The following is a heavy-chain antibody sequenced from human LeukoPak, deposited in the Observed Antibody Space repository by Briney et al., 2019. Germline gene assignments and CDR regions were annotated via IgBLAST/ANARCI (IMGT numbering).Heavy chain of an antibody. Sequence: NPSETLSLTCTVSGGSISSGDYYWSWIRQPPGKGLEWIGYIYYSGSTYYNPSLKSRVTISVDTSKNQFSLKPSSVTAADTAVYYCALTIFGVARRPEAFDIWGQGTMVTVSS. D-gene: IGHD3-3*01. J-gene: IGHJ3*02. CDR3: ALTIFGVARRPEAFDI. CDR2: IYYSGST. V-gene: IGHV4-30-4*08. CDR1: GGSISSGDYY.